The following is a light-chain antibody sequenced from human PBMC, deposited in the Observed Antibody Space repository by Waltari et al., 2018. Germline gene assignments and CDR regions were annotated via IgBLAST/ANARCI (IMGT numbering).Light chain of an antibody. CDR3: ASWDDSLNGFYV. CDR1: SSNIGGNS. V-gene: IGLV1-44*01. CDR2: RNN. J-gene: IGLJ1*01. Sequence: QSVLTQPPSASGTPGQRVTIPCSGSSSNIGGNSETCYQQLPGTAPKILIYRNNERPSGVPDRFSGSKSGTSASLAISGLQSEDEADYYCASWDDSLNGFYVFGTGTNVAVL.